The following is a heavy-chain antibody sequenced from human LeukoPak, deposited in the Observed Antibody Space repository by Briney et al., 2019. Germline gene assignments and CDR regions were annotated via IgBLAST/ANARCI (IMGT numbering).Heavy chain of an antibody. J-gene: IGHJ4*02. D-gene: IGHD4-17*01. CDR1: GFTFSSYA. Sequence: GRSLRLSCAASGFTFSSYAMHWVRQAPGKGLEWVAVISYDGSNKYYADSVKGRFTISRDNSKNTLYLQMNSLRAEDTAVYYCAKVKFQATVTTDYFDYWGQGTLVTVSS. CDR2: ISYDGSNK. CDR3: AKVKFQATVTTDYFDY. V-gene: IGHV3-30*04.